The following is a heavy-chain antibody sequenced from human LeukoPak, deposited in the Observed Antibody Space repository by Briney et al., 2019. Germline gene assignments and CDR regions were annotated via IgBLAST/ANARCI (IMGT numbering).Heavy chain of an antibody. J-gene: IGHJ5*02. CDR2: IYYSGST. CDR3: ARVNDFWSGYFSGWFDP. D-gene: IGHD3-3*01. Sequence: SETLSLTCTVSGGSISSYYWSWIRQPPGKGLEWIGYIYYSGSTNYNPSLKSRVTISVDTSKNQFSLKLSSVTAADTAVYYCARVNDFWSGYFSGWFDPWDQGTLVTVSS. V-gene: IGHV4-59*01. CDR1: GGSISSYY.